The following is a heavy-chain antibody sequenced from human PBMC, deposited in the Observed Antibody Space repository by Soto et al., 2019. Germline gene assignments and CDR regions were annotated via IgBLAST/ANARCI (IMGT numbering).Heavy chain of an antibody. CDR1: GGTFSSYA. V-gene: IGHV1-69*13. D-gene: IGHD2-8*02. CDR3: GSGRTPTYYFDY. J-gene: IGHJ4*02. Sequence: SVKVSCKASGGTFSSYAISWVRQAPGQGLEWMGGIIPIFGTANYAQKFQGRVTITADESTSTAYMELSSLRSEDTAVYYCGSGRTPTYYFDYWGQGTLVTVSS. CDR2: IIPIFGTA.